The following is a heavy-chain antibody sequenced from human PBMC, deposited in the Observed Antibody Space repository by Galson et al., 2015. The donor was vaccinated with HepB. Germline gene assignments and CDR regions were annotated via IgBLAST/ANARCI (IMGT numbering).Heavy chain of an antibody. Sequence: SLRLSCAASGFTFSSYAMHWVRQAPGKGLEWVAVISYDGSNKYYADSVKDRFTISRDNSKNTLYLQMNSLRAEDTAVYYCAREKGRDGYNMRLERRGASDIWGQGTMVTVSS. CDR3: AREKGRDGYNMRLERRGASDI. D-gene: IGHD5-24*01. V-gene: IGHV3-30-3*01. J-gene: IGHJ3*02. CDR1: GFTFSSYA. CDR2: ISYDGSNK.